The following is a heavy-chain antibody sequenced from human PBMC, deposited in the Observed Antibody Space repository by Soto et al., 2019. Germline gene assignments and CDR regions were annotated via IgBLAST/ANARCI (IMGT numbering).Heavy chain of an antibody. CDR3: AXXLRKFYYFDS. CDR2: ISYDGSKI. V-gene: IGHV3-30-3*01. CDR1: GFTFSTQA. D-gene: IGHD4-17*01. Sequence: QVHLVESGGGVVQPGRSLRLSCAASGFTFSTQAMHWVRQAPGKGLEWVAVISYDGSKIYYADSVKGRFTISRDNSKNTLYLQMNSXRAEDTAVYYCAXXLRKFYYFDSWGQGTLVTVSS. J-gene: IGHJ4*02.